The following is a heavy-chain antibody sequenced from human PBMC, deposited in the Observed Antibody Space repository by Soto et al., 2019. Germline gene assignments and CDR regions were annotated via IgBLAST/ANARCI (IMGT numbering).Heavy chain of an antibody. CDR1: RFDFTSYC. Sequence: QPGWSLRLACAASRFDFTSYCMHWLRQAPGKGLEWVAVMSNEVNNQFYADSVRGRFIISRDTSKNTLFLQMTSLRPEDTAVYHCARGFCAPRVCYYFFDLWGPGAMVTVSS. V-gene: IGHV3-30*03. J-gene: IGHJ4*02. CDR3: ARGFCAPRVCYYFFDL. CDR2: MSNEVNNQ. D-gene: IGHD2-15*01.